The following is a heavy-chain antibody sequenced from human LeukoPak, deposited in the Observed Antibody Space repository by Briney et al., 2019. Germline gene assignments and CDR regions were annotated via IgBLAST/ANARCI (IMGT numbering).Heavy chain of an antibody. Sequence: SETLSLTCAVSGGSIGSIEWFSWVRQTPGKGLEWIGESHQTGSTNYNPSLKSRVTMSVDTSKNQFSLRLSSVNAADTAVYYCARDILATSIAAPYYWGQGTLVTVSS. D-gene: IGHD6-13*01. CDR2: SHQTGST. CDR1: GGSIGSIEW. J-gene: IGHJ4*02. V-gene: IGHV4-4*02. CDR3: ARDILATSIAAPYY.